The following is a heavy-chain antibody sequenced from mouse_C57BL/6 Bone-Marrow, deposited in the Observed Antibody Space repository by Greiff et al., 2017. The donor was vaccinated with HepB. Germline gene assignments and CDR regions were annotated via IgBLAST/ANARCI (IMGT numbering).Heavy chain of an antibody. D-gene: IGHD1-1*01. V-gene: IGHV1-9*01. Sequence: QVQLKESGAELMKPGASVKLSCKATGYTFTGSWIEWVKQRPGHGLEWIGEILPGSGSTNYYEMFKGKATFTADTSSNTAYMQLSSLTTEDSAIYYCARTKFNSCYYYGFAYWGQGTLVTVSA. J-gene: IGHJ3*01. CDR2: ILPGSGST. CDR1: GYTFTGSW. CDR3: ARTKFNSCYYYGFAY.